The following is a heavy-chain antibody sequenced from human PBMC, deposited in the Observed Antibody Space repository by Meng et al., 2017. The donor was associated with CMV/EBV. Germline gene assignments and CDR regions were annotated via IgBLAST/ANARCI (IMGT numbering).Heavy chain of an antibody. Sequence: ELPLVGSGGGLVHPGGSLRLSCAASGFTVSNNYMRWFRQAPGKGLEWVSLIYSEGTTDYADSVKGRFTISRDNSKNTLYLQMNSLRAEDTAVYYCARDGNYHGVWGQGTLVTVSS. V-gene: IGHV3-53*01. D-gene: IGHD1-7*01. J-gene: IGHJ4*02. CDR1: GFTVSNNY. CDR3: ARDGNYHGV. CDR2: IYSEGTT.